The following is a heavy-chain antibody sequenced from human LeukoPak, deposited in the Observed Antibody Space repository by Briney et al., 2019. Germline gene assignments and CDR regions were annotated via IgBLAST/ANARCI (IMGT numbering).Heavy chain of an antibody. CDR3: ASGNRYSSSFDY. J-gene: IGHJ4*02. D-gene: IGHD6-6*01. CDR2: ISSSSSYI. CDR1: GFTFSSYS. V-gene: IGHV3-21*01. Sequence: PGGSLRLSCAASGFTFSSYSMNWVRQAPGKGLEWVSSISSSSSYIYYADSVKGRFTISRDNAKNSLYPQMNSLRAEDTAVYYCASGNRYSSSFDYWGQGTLVTVSS.